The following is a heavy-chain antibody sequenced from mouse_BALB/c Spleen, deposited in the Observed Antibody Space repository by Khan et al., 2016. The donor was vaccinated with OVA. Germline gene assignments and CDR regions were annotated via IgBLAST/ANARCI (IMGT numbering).Heavy chain of an antibody. J-gene: IGHJ2*01. Sequence: EVELVESGGGFVKPGGSLKLSCAASGFTFSNYGLSWVRQTPEKSLEWVATISSGGSFTYYPDSVKGRFTISSDNAENTLYLQMSSLRSEDTAMYYCARTPGYYGNGYFDYWGQGTTLTVSS. CDR1: GFTFSNYG. V-gene: IGHV5-9-3*01. CDR2: ISSGGSFT. CDR3: ARTPGYYGNGYFDY. D-gene: IGHD1-1*01.